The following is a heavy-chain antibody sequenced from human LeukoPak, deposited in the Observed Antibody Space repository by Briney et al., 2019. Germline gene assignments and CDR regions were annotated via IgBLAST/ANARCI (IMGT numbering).Heavy chain of an antibody. CDR3: AREPSPYYYGSGSYYNLFDY. Sequence: GGSLRLSCAASGFTFSSNWMSWVRQAPGKGLEWVANIKQDGSAKKYVDSVNGRSTISRDNAKNSVDLQMNSLRAEDTAVYYCAREPSPYYYGSGSYYNLFDYWGQGTLVTVSS. D-gene: IGHD3-10*01. V-gene: IGHV3-7*01. J-gene: IGHJ4*02. CDR1: GFTFSSNW. CDR2: IKQDGSAK.